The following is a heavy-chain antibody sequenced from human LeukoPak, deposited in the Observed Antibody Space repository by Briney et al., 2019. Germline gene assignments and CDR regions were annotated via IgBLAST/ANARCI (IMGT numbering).Heavy chain of an antibody. Sequence: GGSLRLSCAASGFTFSSYEMNWVRQAPGKGLEWVSSIGGSSGFVFYADSVKGRFTISRDNAKNSLYLQMNSLRVEDTAMYYCARVQGERRDYWGQGTLVTVSS. CDR2: IGGSSGFV. CDR1: GFTFSSYE. CDR3: ARVQGERRDY. J-gene: IGHJ4*02. D-gene: IGHD3-16*01. V-gene: IGHV3-21*01.